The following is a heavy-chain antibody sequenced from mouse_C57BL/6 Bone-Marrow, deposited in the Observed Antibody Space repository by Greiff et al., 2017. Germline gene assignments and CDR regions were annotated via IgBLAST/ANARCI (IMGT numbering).Heavy chain of an antibody. CDR2: IWSDGST. CDR1: GFSLTSYG. V-gene: IGHV2-6-1*01. D-gene: IGHD2-4*01. CDR3: ARQGDYDDYYYAMDY. Sequence: QVQLKESGPGLVAPSPSLSITCTVSGFSLTSYGVHWVRQPPGKGLEWLVVIWSDGSTTYNSALKSRLSISKDNSKVQVFLKMNSLQTDDTAMYYCARQGDYDDYYYAMDYWGQGTSVTVSS. J-gene: IGHJ4*01.